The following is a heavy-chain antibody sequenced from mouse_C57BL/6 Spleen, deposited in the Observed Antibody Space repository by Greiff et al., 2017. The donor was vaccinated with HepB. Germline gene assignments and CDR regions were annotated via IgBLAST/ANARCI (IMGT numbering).Heavy chain of an antibody. J-gene: IGHJ2*01. CDR3: AYYVYDGAGFDY. D-gene: IGHD2-2*01. CDR1: GYTFTSYG. CDR2: IDTSDSET. V-gene: IGHV1-52*01. Sequence: QVQLQQPGAELVRPGSSVKLSCKASGYTFTSYGMHWVKQRPIQGLEWIGNIDTSDSETHYNQKFKDKATLTVAKSSSTASMQLSSLTSEDSAVYYCAYYVYDGAGFDYWGQGTTLTVSS.